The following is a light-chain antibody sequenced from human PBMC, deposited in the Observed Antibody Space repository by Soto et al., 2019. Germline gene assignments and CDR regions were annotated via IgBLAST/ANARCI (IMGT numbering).Light chain of an antibody. Sequence: QSVLTQPASVSGSPGQSITISCTGTDSDVGGYNYVSWYQQHPGKAPKLMISEVTNRPSGVSNRFSGSKSGNTASLTISGLQAADEADYYCTSYSSSNTHVLFGGGTKVTV. CDR3: TSYSSSNTHVL. CDR1: DSDVGGYNY. CDR2: EVT. J-gene: IGLJ2*01. V-gene: IGLV2-14*01.